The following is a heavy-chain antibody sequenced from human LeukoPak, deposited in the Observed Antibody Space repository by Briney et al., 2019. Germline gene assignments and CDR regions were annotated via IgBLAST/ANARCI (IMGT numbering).Heavy chain of an antibody. CDR1: GGSISSYY. D-gene: IGHD3-3*01. Sequence: PSETLSLTCNVSGGSISSYYWSWIRQPPGKGLEWIGYIYYSGSTNYNPSLKSRVTISVDASKNQFSLKLSSVTAADTAVYYCARDPATYYDFWSGWQSLGAFDIWGQGTMVTVSS. V-gene: IGHV4-59*01. CDR2: IYYSGST. CDR3: ARDPATYYDFWSGWQSLGAFDI. J-gene: IGHJ3*02.